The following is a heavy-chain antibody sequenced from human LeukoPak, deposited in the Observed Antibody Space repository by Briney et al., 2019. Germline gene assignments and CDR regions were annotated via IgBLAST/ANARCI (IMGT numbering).Heavy chain of an antibody. J-gene: IGHJ4*02. D-gene: IGHD4-17*01. V-gene: IGHV3-48*03. CDR1: GFTFSTYE. CDR2: ISSSGSTI. Sequence: GGSLRLSCAASGFTFSTYEMNWVRQAPGKGLEWVSYISSSGSTIYYADSAKGRLTISRDNAKKSLYLQMNSLRAEDTAVYYCARPLGYGDYIPLEYWGQGTLVTVSS. CDR3: ARPLGYGDYIPLEY.